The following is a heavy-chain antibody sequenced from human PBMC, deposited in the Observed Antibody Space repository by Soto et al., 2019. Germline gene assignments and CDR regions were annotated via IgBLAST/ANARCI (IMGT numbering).Heavy chain of an antibody. CDR1: GFNFSSYA. Sequence: GGSLRLSCAASGFNFSSYAMSWVRQAPGKGLEWVSAISGSGCSTYYADSVKGRFTISRDNSKNTLYLQMNSLRAEDTAVYYCAKRFNPPYYYYMDVWGKGTTVTVSS. CDR2: ISGSGCST. D-gene: IGHD3-3*01. CDR3: AKRFNPPYYYYMDV. J-gene: IGHJ6*03. V-gene: IGHV3-23*01.